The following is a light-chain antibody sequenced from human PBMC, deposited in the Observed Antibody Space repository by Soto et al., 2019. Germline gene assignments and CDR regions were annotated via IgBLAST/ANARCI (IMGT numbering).Light chain of an antibody. V-gene: IGKV1-39*01. J-gene: IGKJ1*01. CDR2: GAS. CDR1: QSITSY. CDR3: QQSYSTLWT. Sequence: EIQMTQSPSSLSASVGDRVTITCRASQSITSYLNWYQQKPGKAPKLLIYGASSLQSGVPSRFSGSGSGTDFTLTISSLQPEDFATYYCQQSYSTLWTFGQGTKVEIK.